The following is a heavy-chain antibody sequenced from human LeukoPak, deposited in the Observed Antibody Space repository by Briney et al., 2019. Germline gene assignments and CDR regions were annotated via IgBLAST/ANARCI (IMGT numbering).Heavy chain of an antibody. CDR3: ARGGRDYYDSSGELFDY. D-gene: IGHD3-22*01. CDR2: IYYSGST. CDR1: GGSISSSNW. J-gene: IGHJ4*02. Sequence: SGTLSLTCAVSGGSISSSNWWSWVRQPPGQGLEWIGYIYYSGSTNYNPSLKSRVTISVDTSKNQFSLKLSSVTAADTAVYYCARGGRDYYDSSGELFDYWGQGTLVTVSS. V-gene: IGHV4-4*02.